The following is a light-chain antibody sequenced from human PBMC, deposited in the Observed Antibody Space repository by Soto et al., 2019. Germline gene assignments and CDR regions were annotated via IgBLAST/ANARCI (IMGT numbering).Light chain of an antibody. CDR2: DVS. J-gene: IGLJ3*02. V-gene: IGLV2-14*01. CDR1: SSDVGKYNY. CDR3: SSYTSSNTLV. Sequence: QSVLTQPASVSGSPGQSITISCTGTSSDVGKYNYVSWYQHHPGKAPKLMIYDVSNRPSGVSNRFSGSKSGNTASLAISGLEAEDYADYYCSSYTSSNTLVFGGGTKLTVL.